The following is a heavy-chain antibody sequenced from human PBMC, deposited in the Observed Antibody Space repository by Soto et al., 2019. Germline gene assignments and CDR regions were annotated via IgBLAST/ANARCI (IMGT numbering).Heavy chain of an antibody. Sequence: ASVKVSCKASGYTFTSYYMHWVRQAPGQGLEWMGIINPSGGSTSYAQKFQGRVTMTRDTSTSTVYMELSSLRSEDTAVYYCARDLSVRNRHYYYYYGMDVWGQGTTVTVSS. CDR3: ARDLSVRNRHYYYYYGMDV. V-gene: IGHV1-46*01. D-gene: IGHD4-4*01. CDR2: INPSGGST. J-gene: IGHJ6*02. CDR1: GYTFTSYY.